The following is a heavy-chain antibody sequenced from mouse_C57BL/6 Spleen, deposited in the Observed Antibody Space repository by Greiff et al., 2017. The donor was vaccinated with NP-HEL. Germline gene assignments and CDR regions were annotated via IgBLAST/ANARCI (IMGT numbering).Heavy chain of an antibody. CDR1: GYAFSSSW. V-gene: IGHV1-82*01. CDR2: IYPGDGDT. CDR3: ARSLYDGYPAY. Sequence: VQLQQSGPALVKPGASVKISCKASGYAFSSSWLNWVKQRPGKGLEWIGRIYPGDGDTNYNGKFKGKATLTADKSSSTAYMQLSSLTAEDSAVYSCARSLYDGYPAYWGQGTLVTVSA. J-gene: IGHJ3*01. D-gene: IGHD2-3*01.